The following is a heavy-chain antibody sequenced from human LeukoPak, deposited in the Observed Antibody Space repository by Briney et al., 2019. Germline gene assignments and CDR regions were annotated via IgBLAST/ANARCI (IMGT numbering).Heavy chain of an antibody. CDR1: GGTFSSYA. V-gene: IGHV1-69*13. CDR3: ASRLEYGSGSSAFDY. J-gene: IGHJ4*02. Sequence: SVKVSCKASGGTFSSYAISWVRQAPGQGLECMGGIIPIFGTANYAQKFQGRVTITADESTSTAYMELSSLRSEDTAVYYCASRLEYGSGSSAFDYWGQGTLVTVSS. CDR2: IIPIFGTA. D-gene: IGHD3-10*01.